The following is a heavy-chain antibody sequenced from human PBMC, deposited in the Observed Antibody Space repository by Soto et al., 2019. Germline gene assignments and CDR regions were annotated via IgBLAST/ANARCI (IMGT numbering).Heavy chain of an antibody. CDR1: GGSISSYY. D-gene: IGHD3-10*01. V-gene: IGHV4-59*03. CDR2: VHDSWGP. CDR3: ARQGFGALHGLVAV. Sequence: QVPLQESGPGLVKPSETLSLSCTVSGGSISSYYWSWIRQTPGKGLEWIGYVHDSWGPNYNPSLKSRVAISLDTSKSQFSLKLTSVTATDTAVYYCARQGFGALHGLVAVWGKGTTVTVSS. J-gene: IGHJ6*04.